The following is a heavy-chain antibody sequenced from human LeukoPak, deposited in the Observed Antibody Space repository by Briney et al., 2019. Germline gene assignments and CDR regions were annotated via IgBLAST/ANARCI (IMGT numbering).Heavy chain of an antibody. CDR1: GSTFGSYA. J-gene: IGHJ4*02. Sequence: GGSLRLSCAASGSTFGSYAMSWVRQAPGKGLEWVSAISGSGSTTYYADSVKGRFTISRDNSKNTLYLQMNSLRAEDTAVYYCAKDRPYSSGWYGSIDYWGQGTLVTVSS. CDR3: AKDRPYSSGWYGSIDY. CDR2: ISGSGSTT. D-gene: IGHD6-19*01. V-gene: IGHV3-23*01.